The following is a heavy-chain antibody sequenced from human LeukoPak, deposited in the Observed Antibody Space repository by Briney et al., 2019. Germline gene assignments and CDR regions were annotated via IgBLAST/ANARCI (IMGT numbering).Heavy chain of an antibody. CDR3: ARGGSFGTY. D-gene: IGHD3-10*01. Sequence: GASVKVSCKASGYTFTNYGINWVRQAPGQGLEWMAWISVYNGYTKYAKKFQGRVTLTTDTSTNTADMELTNLRSDDTAVYYCARGGSFGTYRGQGTLVTVSS. V-gene: IGHV1-18*01. CDR2: ISVYNGYT. CDR1: GYTFTNYG. J-gene: IGHJ4*02.